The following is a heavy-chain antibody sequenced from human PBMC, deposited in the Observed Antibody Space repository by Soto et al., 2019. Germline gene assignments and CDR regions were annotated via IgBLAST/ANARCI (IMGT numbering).Heavy chain of an antibody. D-gene: IGHD3-22*01. J-gene: IGHJ3*02. CDR3: ARGGDYYDSSEADAFDI. CDR2: ISAYNGDT. Sequence: GASVKVSCKASGYTFTSYGISWVRQAPGQGLEWMGWISAYNGDTNYAQKLQGRVTMITDTSTSTAYMELRSLRSDDTAVYYCARGGDYYDSSEADAFDIWGQGTMVTVSS. V-gene: IGHV1-18*01. CDR1: GYTFTSYG.